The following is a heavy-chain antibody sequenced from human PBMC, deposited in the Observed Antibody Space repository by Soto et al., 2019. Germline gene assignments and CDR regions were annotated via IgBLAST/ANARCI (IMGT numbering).Heavy chain of an antibody. J-gene: IGHJ6*02. V-gene: IGHV1-2*04. CDR2: INPNSGGT. D-gene: IGHD2-2*01. Sequence: ASVKVSCKASGYTLTGYYMHWVRQAPGQGLEWMGWINPNSGGTNYAQKFQGWVTMTRDTSISTAYMELSRLRSDDTAVYYCARDRGLGYCSSTSCFTSYYYYYGMDVWGQGTTVTVSS. CDR3: ARDRGLGYCSSTSCFTSYYYYYGMDV. CDR1: GYTLTGYY.